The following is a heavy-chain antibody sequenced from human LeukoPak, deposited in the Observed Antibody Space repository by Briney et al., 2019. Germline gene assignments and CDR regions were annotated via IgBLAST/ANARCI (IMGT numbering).Heavy chain of an antibody. CDR3: ARGIAAAGTYFNYYYYYMDV. CDR2: IYYSGST. V-gene: IGHV4-59*01. Sequence: SETLSLTCTVSGGSISSYYWSWIRQPPGKGLEWMGYIYYSGSTNYNPSLKSRVTISVDTSKNQSSLKLSSVTAADTAVYYCARGIAAAGTYFNYYYYYMDVWGKGTTVTVSS. D-gene: IGHD6-13*01. J-gene: IGHJ6*03. CDR1: GGSISSYY.